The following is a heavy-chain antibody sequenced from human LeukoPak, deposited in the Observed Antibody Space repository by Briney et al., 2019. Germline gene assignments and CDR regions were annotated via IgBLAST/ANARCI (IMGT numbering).Heavy chain of an antibody. CDR3: ARDNVVLDCSSTSCLNMKGAFDI. CDR2: IYYSGST. V-gene: IGHV4-31*03. J-gene: IGHJ3*02. Sequence: SQTLSLTCTVSGGSISSGGYYWSWIRQHPGKGLEWIGYIYYSGSTYYNPSLKSRVTISVDTSKNQFSLKLSPVTAADTAVYYCARDNVVLDCSSTSCLNMKGAFDIWGQGTMVTVSS. CDR1: GGSISSGGYY. D-gene: IGHD2-2*01.